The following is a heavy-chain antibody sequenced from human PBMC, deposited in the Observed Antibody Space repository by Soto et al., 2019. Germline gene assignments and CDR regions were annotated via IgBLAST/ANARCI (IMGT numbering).Heavy chain of an antibody. CDR1: GGSISSSNW. CDR3: AKQGSGLGYYYYGMDV. CDR2: IYHSGST. Sequence: SETLSLTCAVSGGSISSSNWWSWVRQPPGKGLEWIGEIYHSGSTNYNPSLKSRVTISVDKSKNQFSLKLSSVTAADTAVYYCAKQGSGLGYYYYGMDVWGQGTTVTVSS. V-gene: IGHV4-4*02. J-gene: IGHJ6*02. D-gene: IGHD6-19*01.